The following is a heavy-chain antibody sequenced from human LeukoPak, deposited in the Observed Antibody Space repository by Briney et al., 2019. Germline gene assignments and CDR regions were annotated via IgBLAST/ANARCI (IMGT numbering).Heavy chain of an antibody. D-gene: IGHD1-7*01. CDR1: GFTFSFYE. J-gene: IGHJ4*02. Sequence: QPGGSLRLSCAVSGFTFSFYEMNWVRQAPGKGLEWVSYIGTSSSSSFYADSAKGRFTISRDNGKNSLYLQMNSLRDEDTAVYYCARDENYAFDYWGQGTLVTVSS. CDR2: IGTSSSSS. V-gene: IGHV3-48*03. CDR3: ARDENYAFDY.